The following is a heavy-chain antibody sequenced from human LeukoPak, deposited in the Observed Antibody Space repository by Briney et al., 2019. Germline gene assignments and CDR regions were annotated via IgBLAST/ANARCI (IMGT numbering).Heavy chain of an antibody. V-gene: IGHV1-2*04. CDR2: INPNSGGT. J-gene: IGHJ4*02. CDR1: GYTFTGYY. D-gene: IGHD5-18*01. CDR3: ARDKGSGYLPFDF. Sequence: ASVKVSCKASGYTFTGYYMHWVRQAPGQGLEWMGWINPNSGGTNYAQKFQGWVTMTRDTSISTAYMEMSSLRSDDTAVYYCARDKGSGYLPFDFWGQGTLVTVSS.